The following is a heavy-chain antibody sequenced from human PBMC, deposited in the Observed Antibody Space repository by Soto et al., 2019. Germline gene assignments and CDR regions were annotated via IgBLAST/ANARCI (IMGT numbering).Heavy chain of an antibody. CDR3: AKDNGKGTRRLYNWFAP. CDR2: ISYDGSNK. J-gene: IGHJ5*02. Sequence: QVQLVESGGGVVQPGRSLRLSCAASGFTFSSYGMHWVRQAPGKGLEWVAVISYDGSNKYYADSVKGRFTISRDNSKNTMNPQMNSLRADETAVYYCAKDNGKGTRRLYNWFAPWGQGTLGTVSS. V-gene: IGHV3-30*18. CDR1: GFTFSSYG. D-gene: IGHD1-1*01.